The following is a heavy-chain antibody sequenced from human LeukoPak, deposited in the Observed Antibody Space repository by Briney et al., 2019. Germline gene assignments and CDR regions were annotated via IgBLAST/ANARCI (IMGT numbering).Heavy chain of an antibody. CDR2: INYSGST. CDR1: GGSISSSSYN. J-gene: IGHJ4*02. D-gene: IGHD3-9*01. CDR3: ARESRPYDILTGYLWGAFDY. V-gene: IGHV4-39*07. Sequence: PSETLSLTCTVSGGSISSSSYNWGWIRQPPGKGLEWIGSINYSGSTYYNPSLKSRVTISVDTSKNQFSLKLSSVTAADTAVYYCARESRPYDILTGYLWGAFDYWGQGTLVTVSS.